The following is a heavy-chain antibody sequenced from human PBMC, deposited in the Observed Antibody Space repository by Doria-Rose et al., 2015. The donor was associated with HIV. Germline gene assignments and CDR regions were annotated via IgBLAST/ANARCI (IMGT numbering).Heavy chain of an antibody. CDR3: AKAPIIGPKYYLYMDV. D-gene: IGHD3-10*01. V-gene: IGHV3-9*01. CDR1: GFSFESYA. CDR2: ISWDSGAK. Sequence: VQLVQSGGGLVQPGRSLRLSCVGSGFSFESYAMHWVRLAPGKGLEWVAGISWDSGAKGNADSVEGRFTISRDNAKKSVDPEMRSLRPEDTAFYYCAKAPIIGPKYYLYMDVWGKGTSVTVSS. J-gene: IGHJ6*03.